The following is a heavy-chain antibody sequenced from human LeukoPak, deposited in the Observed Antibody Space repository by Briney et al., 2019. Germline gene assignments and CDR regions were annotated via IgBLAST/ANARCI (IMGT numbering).Heavy chain of an antibody. Sequence: GGSLRLSCAASGFTFSSYAMHWVRQAPGKGLEWVAVISYDGSNKYYADSVKGRFTISRDNSKNTLYLQMNSLRAEDTAVYYCAKDGLRWLQSAAHFDYWGQGTLVTVSS. D-gene: IGHD5-24*01. CDR2: ISYDGSNK. V-gene: IGHV3-30*04. CDR3: AKDGLRWLQSAAHFDY. CDR1: GFTFSSYA. J-gene: IGHJ4*02.